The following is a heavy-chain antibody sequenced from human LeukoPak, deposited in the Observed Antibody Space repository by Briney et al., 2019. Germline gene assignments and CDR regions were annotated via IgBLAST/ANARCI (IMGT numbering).Heavy chain of an antibody. D-gene: IGHD6-19*01. V-gene: IGHV5-51*01. CDR1: GYSFTSYW. Sequence: GESLKISCKGSGYSFTSYWIGWVRQMSGKGLEWMGIIYPGDSDTRYSPSLQGQVTISADKSISTAYLQWSSLKASDTAMYYCARRRIAVAGSDAFDIWGQGTMVTVSS. CDR2: IYPGDSDT. CDR3: ARRRIAVAGSDAFDI. J-gene: IGHJ3*02.